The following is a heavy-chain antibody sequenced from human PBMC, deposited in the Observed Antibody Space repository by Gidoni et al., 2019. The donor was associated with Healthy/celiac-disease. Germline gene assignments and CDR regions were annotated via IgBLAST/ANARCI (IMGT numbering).Heavy chain of an antibody. CDR2: ISGSGGST. CDR3: AKCWGDFWSGPNWFDP. V-gene: IGHV3-23*01. Sequence: EVQLFESGGGLVQPGVSLRLSCAASGFTFSSYAMSWVRQAPGKGREWVSAISGSGGSTYYADSVKGRFTISRDNSKNTLYLQMNSLRAEDTAVYYCAKCWGDFWSGPNWFDPWGQGTLVTVSS. CDR1: GFTFSSYA. J-gene: IGHJ5*02. D-gene: IGHD3-3*01.